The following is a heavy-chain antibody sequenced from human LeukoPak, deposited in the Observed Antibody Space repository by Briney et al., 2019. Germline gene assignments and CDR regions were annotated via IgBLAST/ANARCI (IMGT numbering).Heavy chain of an antibody. Sequence: SQTLSLTCAVSGGSISSGGYSWSWIRQPPGKGLEWIGYIYHSGSTYYNPSLKSRVTISVDRSKSQFSLKLSSVTAADTAVYYCARRGKGGAFDIWGQGTMVTVSS. CDR3: ARRGKGGAFDI. V-gene: IGHV4-30-2*01. J-gene: IGHJ3*02. CDR2: IYHSGST. CDR1: GGSISSGGYS. D-gene: IGHD3-16*01.